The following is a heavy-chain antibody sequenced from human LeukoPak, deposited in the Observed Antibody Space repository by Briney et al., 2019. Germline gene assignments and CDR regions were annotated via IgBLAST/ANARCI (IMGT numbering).Heavy chain of an antibody. J-gene: IGHJ5*02. CDR1: GCTFTSYD. D-gene: IGHD1-20*01. Sequence: ASVKVSCKASGCTFTSYDINWVRQATGQGLEWMGWMNPNSGNTGYAQKFQGRVTMTRNTSISTAYMELSSLRSEDTAVYYCARGDNWDNWFDPWGQGTLVTVSS. V-gene: IGHV1-8*01. CDR2: MNPNSGNT. CDR3: ARGDNWDNWFDP.